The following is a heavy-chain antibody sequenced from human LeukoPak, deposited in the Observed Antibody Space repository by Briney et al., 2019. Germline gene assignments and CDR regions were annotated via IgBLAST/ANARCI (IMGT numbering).Heavy chain of an antibody. D-gene: IGHD7-27*01. CDR3: ARGPHWDPHFDY. V-gene: IGHV1-2*02. J-gene: IGHJ4*02. Sequence: ASVKVSCKASGYTFTGYYMHWVRQAPGQGLEWMGWINPHTGGTNYAQKFQGRVTMTRDTSISTAYMELSGLTSDDTAVYYCARGPHWDPHFDYWGQGTLVTVSS. CDR2: INPHTGGT. CDR1: GYTFTGYY.